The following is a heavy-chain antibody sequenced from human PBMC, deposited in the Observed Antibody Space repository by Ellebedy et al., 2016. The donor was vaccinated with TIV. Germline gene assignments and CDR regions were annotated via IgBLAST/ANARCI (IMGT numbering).Heavy chain of an antibody. V-gene: IGHV3-33*01. D-gene: IGHD5-12*01. J-gene: IGHJ4*02. Sequence: GESLKISXAASGFTFSSYGMHWVRQAPGKGLEWVAVIWYDGSNKYYADSVKGRFTISRDNSKNTLYLQMNSLRAEDTAVYYCATLAGYDWGFLYWGQGTLVTVSS. CDR3: ATLAGYDWGFLY. CDR1: GFTFSSYG. CDR2: IWYDGSNK.